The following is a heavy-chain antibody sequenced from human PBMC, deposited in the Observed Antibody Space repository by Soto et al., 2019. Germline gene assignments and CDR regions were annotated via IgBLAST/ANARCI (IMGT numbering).Heavy chain of an antibody. V-gene: IGHV4-59*01. D-gene: IGHD4-17*01. J-gene: IGHJ4*02. Sequence: ASETLSLTCTVSGGSISSYYWSWIRQPPGKGLEWIGYIYYSGSTNYNPSLKSRVTISVDTSKNQFSLKLSSVTAADTAAYYCARAYGDCFDYWGQGTLVTVSS. CDR3: ARAYGDCFDY. CDR1: GGSISSYY. CDR2: IYYSGST.